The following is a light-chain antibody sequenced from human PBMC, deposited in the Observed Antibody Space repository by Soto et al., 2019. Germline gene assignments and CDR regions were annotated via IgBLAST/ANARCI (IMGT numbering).Light chain of an antibody. V-gene: IGLV2-14*01. CDR1: SSDLAIYNY. J-gene: IGLJ1*01. CDR3: SSYRDSSNYV. Sequence: QSALTQPASVSGSPGQSITISCTGTSSDLAIYNYVSWYQQQPGKDPKLMIYQVTNRPSGVSNRFSGPRSGNTASLTISGLQAEDEADYYCSSYRDSSNYVFGTGTKLTVL. CDR2: QVT.